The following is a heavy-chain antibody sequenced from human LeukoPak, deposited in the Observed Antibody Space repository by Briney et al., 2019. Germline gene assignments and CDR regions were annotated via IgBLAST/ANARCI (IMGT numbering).Heavy chain of an antibody. CDR2: ISAYNGNT. V-gene: IGHV1-18*01. CDR1: GYTFTSYG. J-gene: IGHJ4*02. Sequence: ASVKVSCKASGYTFTSYGISWVRQAPGQGLEWMGWISAYNGNTNYAQKLQGRVTMTTDTSMSTAYMELRSLRSDDTAVYYCAKDRAEYCSSTSCHPIDYWGQGTLVTVSS. D-gene: IGHD2-2*01. CDR3: AKDRAEYCSSTSCHPIDY.